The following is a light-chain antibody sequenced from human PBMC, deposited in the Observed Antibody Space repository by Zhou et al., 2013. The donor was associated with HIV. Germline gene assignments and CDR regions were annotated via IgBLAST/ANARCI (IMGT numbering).Light chain of an antibody. J-gene: IGKJ1*01. CDR2: KAS. CDR1: QSISSW. Sequence: DIQMTQSPSTLSASVGDRVTITCRASQSISSWLAWYQQKPGKAPKLLIYKASTLESGVPSRFSGSGYETEFTLTISSLQLEDFATYYCLQHNSLPQTFGQGTKVEIK. V-gene: IGKV1-5*03. CDR3: LQHNSLPQT.